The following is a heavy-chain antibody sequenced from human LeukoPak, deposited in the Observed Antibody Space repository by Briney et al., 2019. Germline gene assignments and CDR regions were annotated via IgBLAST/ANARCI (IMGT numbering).Heavy chain of an antibody. J-gene: IGHJ4*02. CDR1: GFTFSSYS. D-gene: IGHD6-19*01. Sequence: PGGSLRLSRAASGFTFSSYSMNWVRQAPGKGLEWVSSISSSSSYIYYADSVKGRFTISRDNAKNSLYLQMNSLRAEDTAVYYCAREGSSGWYMPYYFDYWGQGTLVTVSS. CDR3: AREGSSGWYMPYYFDY. V-gene: IGHV3-21*01. CDR2: ISSSSSYI.